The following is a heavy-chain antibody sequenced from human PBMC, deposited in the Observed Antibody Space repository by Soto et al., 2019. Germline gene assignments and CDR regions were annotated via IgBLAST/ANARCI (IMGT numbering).Heavy chain of an antibody. J-gene: IGHJ5*02. CDR2: ISYDGSNK. CDR3: AANMLRAPLDP. CDR1: GFTFSNYG. Sequence: QVQLVESGGGVVQPGRSLRLSCATSGFTFSNYGMHWARHTPGKGLEWVAVISYDGSNKKYADSVKGRFTISRDTSKSTLTLQMNSLRVEDTAVYYCAANMLRAPLDPWGQGTLVIVS. D-gene: IGHD3-10*01. V-gene: IGHV3-30*03.